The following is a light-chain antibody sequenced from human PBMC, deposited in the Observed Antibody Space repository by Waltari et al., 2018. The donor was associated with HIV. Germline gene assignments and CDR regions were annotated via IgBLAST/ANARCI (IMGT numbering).Light chain of an antibody. CDR1: SSNLGNTY. CDR2: ENK. CDR3: GSWDRSLGV. J-gene: IGLJ2*01. V-gene: IGLV1-51*02. Sequence: QSVLTQPPSVSAAPGQKVTSSCSGTSSNLGNTYVSWYQQLPGTAPQLLIVENKRRPSGISARFSCFNSGSSATLGITVQQAGDEADYYCGSWDRSLGVFGGGTKLTVL.